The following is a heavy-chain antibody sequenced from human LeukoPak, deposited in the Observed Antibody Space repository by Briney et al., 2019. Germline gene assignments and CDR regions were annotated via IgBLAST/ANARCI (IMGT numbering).Heavy chain of an antibody. V-gene: IGHV3-30*01. CDR3: AREFGSSWYGANWFDP. CDR2: ISYGGSNK. CDR1: GFTFSSYA. Sequence: PGRSLRLSCAASGFTFSSYAMHWVRQAPGKGLEWVAVISYGGSNKYYADSVKGRFTISRDNSKNTLYLQMNSLRAEDTAVYYCAREFGSSWYGANWFDPWSQGTLVTVSS. J-gene: IGHJ5*02. D-gene: IGHD6-13*01.